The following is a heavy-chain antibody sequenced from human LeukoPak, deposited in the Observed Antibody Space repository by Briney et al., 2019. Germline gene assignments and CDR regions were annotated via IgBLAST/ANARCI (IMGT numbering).Heavy chain of an antibody. CDR1: GGTFSSYA. CDR3: AGRWPYYYYGMDV. V-gene: IGHV1-69*04. D-gene: IGHD2-15*01. Sequence: ASVKVSCKASGGTFSSYAISWVRQAPGQGLEWMGRIIPILGIANYAQKFQGRVTITADKSTSTAYMELSSLRSEDTAVYYCAGRWPYYYYGMDVWGQGTTVTVSS. J-gene: IGHJ6*02. CDR2: IIPILGIA.